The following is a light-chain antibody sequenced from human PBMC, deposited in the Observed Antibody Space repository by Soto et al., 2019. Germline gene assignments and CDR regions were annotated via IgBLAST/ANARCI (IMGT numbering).Light chain of an antibody. V-gene: IGLV2-14*01. J-gene: IGLJ1*01. CDR3: SSYTRSSAPYV. Sequence: QSALTQPASVSVSPGQSITISCTGTSSDVGAYNYVSWYQQHPGKAPKLMIYAVSNRPSGVSNRFSGSKSGNTASLTISGLQAEDEADYYCSSYTRSSAPYVFGIGTKVTVL. CDR1: SSDVGAYNY. CDR2: AVS.